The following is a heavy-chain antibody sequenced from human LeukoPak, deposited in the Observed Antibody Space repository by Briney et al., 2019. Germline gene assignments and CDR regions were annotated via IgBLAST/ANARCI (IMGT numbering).Heavy chain of an antibody. CDR1: GGSISSSSYY. V-gene: IGHV4-39*07. CDR3: ARENAYVWGSYRYLDY. Sequence: SETLSLTCTVSGGSISSSSYYWGWIRQPPGKGLEWIGSIYYSGSTNYNPSLKSRFTMSVDTSKNQFSLKLSSVTAADTAVYYCARENAYVWGSYRYLDYWGQGTLVTVSS. CDR2: IYYSGST. J-gene: IGHJ4*02. D-gene: IGHD3-16*02.